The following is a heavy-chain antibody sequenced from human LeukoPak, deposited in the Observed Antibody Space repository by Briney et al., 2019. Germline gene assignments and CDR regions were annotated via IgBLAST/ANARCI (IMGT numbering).Heavy chain of an antibody. J-gene: IGHJ5*02. CDR1: GDSISSGGYS. Sequence: PSETLSLTSADSGDSISSGGYSWSWIRQTPGRGLEWLAYIHDSGSTYNNPSLKTRLSISIDTSKNQFSLKLNAVTAADTAVYYCARLPGLWFGESSFDPWGQGTLVTVSS. CDR3: ARLPGLWFGESSFDP. CDR2: IHDSGST. V-gene: IGHV4-30-4*07. D-gene: IGHD3-10*01.